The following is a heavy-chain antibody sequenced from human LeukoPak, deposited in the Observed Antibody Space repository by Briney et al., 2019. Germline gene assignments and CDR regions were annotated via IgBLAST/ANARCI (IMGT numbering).Heavy chain of an antibody. CDR2: TYTGGST. J-gene: IGHJ4*02. D-gene: IGHD3-10*01. Sequence: PGGSLRLSCAASGFSVSTNYMSWVRQAPGKGLEWVSVTYTGGSTYYADSVKGRFTISRDNSKNMLYLQMNSLRAEDTAVYYCAKDNHGSGSCFDYWGQGTLVTVSS. CDR3: AKDNHGSGSCFDY. V-gene: IGHV3-66*01. CDR1: GFSVSTNY.